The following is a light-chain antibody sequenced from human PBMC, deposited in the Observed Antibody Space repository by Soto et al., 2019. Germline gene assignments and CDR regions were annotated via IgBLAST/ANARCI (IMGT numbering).Light chain of an antibody. V-gene: IGLV2-14*01. J-gene: IGLJ1*01. CDR1: SSDVGGYDF. CDR2: EVN. CDR3: SSYTSSNTGV. Sequence: QSALTQPASVSGSPGQSITISCTGTSSDVGGYDFVSWYQQHPGKAPKLVIYEVNNRPSVVSDRFSGSKSGNTASLTISGLQAEDEAEYYCSSYTSSNTGVFGTGTKLTVL.